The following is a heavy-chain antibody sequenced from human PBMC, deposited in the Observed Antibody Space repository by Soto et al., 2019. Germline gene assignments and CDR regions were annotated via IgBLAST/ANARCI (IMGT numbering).Heavy chain of an antibody. CDR3: ARAVQGYFDY. Sequence: SETLSLTCTVSGGSISSGDYYWSWIRQPPGKGLEWIGYIYYSGSTYYNPSLKSRVTISVDTSKNQFSLKLSSVSAADTAVYYGARAVQGYFDYGAREPWSPSPQ. V-gene: IGHV4-30-4*01. D-gene: IGHD3-10*01. CDR2: IYYSGST. J-gene: IGHJ4*02. CDR1: GGSISSGDYY.